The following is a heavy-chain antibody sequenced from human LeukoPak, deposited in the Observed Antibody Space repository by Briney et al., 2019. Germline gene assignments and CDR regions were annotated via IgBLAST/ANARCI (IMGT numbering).Heavy chain of an antibody. J-gene: IGHJ4*02. V-gene: IGHV4-39*01. CDR1: GGSISSSSYY. CDR2: IYYSGST. D-gene: IGHD3-22*01. CDR3: ASMYRSGYYYAYYFDY. Sequence: PSETLSLTCAVSGGSISSSSYYWGWIRQPPGKGLEWIGSIYYSGSTYYNPSLKSRVTISVDTSKNQFSLKLSSVTAADTAVYYCASMYRSGYYYAYYFDYWGQGTLVTVSS.